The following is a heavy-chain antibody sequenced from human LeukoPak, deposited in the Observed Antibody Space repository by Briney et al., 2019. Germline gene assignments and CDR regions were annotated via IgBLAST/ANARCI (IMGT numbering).Heavy chain of an antibody. CDR1: GGSITSYY. J-gene: IGHJ4*02. CDR3: ARVSTGGLKSASFDY. V-gene: IGHV4-59*01. Sequence: SETLSPTCTVSGGSITSYYRSWIRQPPGKGLEWIGYIYYSGSTNYNPSLKSRVTISVDTSKNQFSLKLSSVTAADTGVYYCARVSTGGLKSASFDYWGQGTLVTVSS. CDR2: IYYSGST. D-gene: IGHD2-8*02.